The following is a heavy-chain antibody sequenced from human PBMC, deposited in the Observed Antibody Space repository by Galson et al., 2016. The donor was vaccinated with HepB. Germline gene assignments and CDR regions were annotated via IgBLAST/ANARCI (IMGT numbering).Heavy chain of an antibody. J-gene: IGHJ5*02. Sequence: SLRLSCAASGFRFSSYGMHWVRQAPGKGLEWVANIWYDGSRTYYADSVKGRFTISRDNSKSTVFLQMNSLRGEDTAVYYCARGNYDSPGYFFDNWFDPWGQGTLVTVSS. V-gene: IGHV3-33*08. CDR2: IWYDGSRT. CDR1: GFRFSSYG. D-gene: IGHD3-22*01. CDR3: ARGNYDSPGYFFDNWFDP.